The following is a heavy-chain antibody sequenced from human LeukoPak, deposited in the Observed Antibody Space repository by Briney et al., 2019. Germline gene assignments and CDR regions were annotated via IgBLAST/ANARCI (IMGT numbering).Heavy chain of an antibody. V-gene: IGHV3-23*01. Sequence: GGSLRLSCAASGFTFSSYAISWVRQAPGKGLEWVSAISGSGGSTYYADSVKGRFTISRDNSKNTLYLQMNSLRAEDTAVYYCAKDSGVVVPAAIIPNWFDPWGQGTLVTVSS. D-gene: IGHD2-2*02. J-gene: IGHJ5*02. CDR2: ISGSGGST. CDR3: AKDSGVVVPAAIIPNWFDP. CDR1: GFTFSSYA.